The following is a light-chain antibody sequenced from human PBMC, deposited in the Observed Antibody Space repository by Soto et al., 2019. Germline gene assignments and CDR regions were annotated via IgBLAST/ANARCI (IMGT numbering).Light chain of an antibody. CDR1: SSDVGGYHY. V-gene: IGLV2-14*01. Sequence: QSVLTQPASVSGSPGQSITISCTGTSSDVGGYHYVSWYQQHPGKAPKLMIYDVSNRPSGVSSRFSGSKSGNTASLTISGLQAEDEADYYCSSYTSSSTLNYVFGTGTKLTVL. CDR3: SSYTSSSTLNYV. J-gene: IGLJ1*01. CDR2: DVS.